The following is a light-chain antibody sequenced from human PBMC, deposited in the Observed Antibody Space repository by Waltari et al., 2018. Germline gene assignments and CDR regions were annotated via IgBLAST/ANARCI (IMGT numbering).Light chain of an antibody. J-gene: IGKJ1*01. CDR1: QSVSSN. CDR2: GAS. Sequence: EIVMTQSPATLSVSPGERATLSYSASQSVSSNLAWYQQKPGQAPRLLIYGASTRATGIPARFSGSGVGPEFTLPISSLQSEDFAVYYCQQYNNWPPWTFGQGTKVEIK. V-gene: IGKV3-15*01. CDR3: QQYNNWPPWT.